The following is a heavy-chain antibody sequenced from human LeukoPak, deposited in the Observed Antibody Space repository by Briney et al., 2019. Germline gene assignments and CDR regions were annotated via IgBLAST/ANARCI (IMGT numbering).Heavy chain of an antibody. Sequence: SQTLSLTCTVAAGSISSGDYYWSWIRQPPVKGLEWIGHIYYSGSTYYNPSLKSRVTISVDTSKNQFSLKLSSVTAADTAVYYCARTFDSSGYYYSDAFDIWGQGTMVTVSS. D-gene: IGHD3-22*01. CDR1: AGSISSGDYY. CDR3: ARTFDSSGYYYSDAFDI. CDR2: IYYSGST. J-gene: IGHJ3*02. V-gene: IGHV4-30-4*01.